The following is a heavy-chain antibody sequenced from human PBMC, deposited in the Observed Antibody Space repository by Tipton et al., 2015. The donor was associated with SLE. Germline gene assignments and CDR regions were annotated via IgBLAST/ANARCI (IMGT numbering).Heavy chain of an antibody. Sequence: RSLRLSCVASGFTLNSYGMHWVRQAPGKGLEWVAAISFDGSLEKYADSVKGRFTISRDKSKNTLFLQMNNLSVEDTAVYYCAKDRFHCYYMDVWGKGTTVTVSS. J-gene: IGHJ6*03. CDR2: ISFDGSLE. V-gene: IGHV3-33*03. D-gene: IGHD2-15*01. CDR3: AKDRFHCYYMDV. CDR1: GFTLNSYG.